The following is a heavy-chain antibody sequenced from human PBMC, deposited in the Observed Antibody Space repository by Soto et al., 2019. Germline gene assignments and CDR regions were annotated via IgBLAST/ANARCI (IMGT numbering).Heavy chain of an antibody. CDR2: IHHTGST. V-gene: IGHV4-4*02. CDR3: ARVDWSGYDYGY. CDR1: GGPISSNNW. Sequence: QVQLQESGPGLVKPSGTLSLTCAVSGGPISSNNWWTWVRQSPGKGLKYIGEIHHTGSTNYNPSLKSRLTISVDKSKNQFSLKLTSVTAADTAVYYCARVDWSGYDYGYWGQGTLVTVSS. J-gene: IGHJ4*02. D-gene: IGHD5-12*01.